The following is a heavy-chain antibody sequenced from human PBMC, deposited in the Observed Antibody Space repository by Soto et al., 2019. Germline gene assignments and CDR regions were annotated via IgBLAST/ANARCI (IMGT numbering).Heavy chain of an antibody. CDR3: SADHPHMAMGWPV. CDR2: IVVVSGST. CDR1: GSDFGRFI. J-gene: IGHJ6*02. V-gene: IGHV1-58*02. Sequence: ASGKVSCKASGSDFGRFIIQFLRQPRGRALEWIGWIVVVSGSTNYARHFQGRVAISRDMSSSTAYLDLYDLKSDDTAVYFCSADHPHMAMGWPVWGQGTTVTVSS. D-gene: IGHD1-26*01.